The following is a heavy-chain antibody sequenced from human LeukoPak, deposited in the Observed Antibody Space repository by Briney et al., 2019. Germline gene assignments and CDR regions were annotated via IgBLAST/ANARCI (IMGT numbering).Heavy chain of an antibody. CDR1: GFTFSSYS. D-gene: IGHD6-19*01. J-gene: IGHJ6*02. CDR3: ARDSSNLSIREQWLERGYGMDV. V-gene: IGHV3-21*01. Sequence: GGSLRLSCAASGFTFSSYSMTWVRQAPGKGLEWVSSISSSSSYIYYADSVKGRFTISRDNAKNSLYLQMNSLRAEDTAVYYCARDSSNLSIREQWLERGYGMDVWGQGTTVTVSS. CDR2: ISSSSSYI.